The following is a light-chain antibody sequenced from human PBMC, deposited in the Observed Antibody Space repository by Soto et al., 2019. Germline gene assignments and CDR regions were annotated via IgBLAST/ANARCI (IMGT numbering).Light chain of an antibody. CDR3: HQRQSWPRT. J-gene: IGKJ1*01. Sequence: EIVLTQSPATLSSFPGDRVTLSCRASQYINTRLAWYQHRPGQAPRLLIYLTSIRAAGIPARFRASGSGTDFTPTISDVQPEDFALYYCHQRQSWPRTFGQGTKVDI. CDR1: QYINTR. CDR2: LTS. V-gene: IGKV3-11*01.